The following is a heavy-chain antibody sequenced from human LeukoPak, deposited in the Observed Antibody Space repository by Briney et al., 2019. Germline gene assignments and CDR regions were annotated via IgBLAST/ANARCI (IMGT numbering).Heavy chain of an antibody. CDR2: IYHSGST. J-gene: IGHJ4*02. Sequence: PSETLSLTCAVSGGSISSGGYSWSWIRQPPGKGLEWIGYIYHSGSTYYNPSLKSRVTISVDRSKNQFSLKLSSVTAADTAVYYCARVVPAALLDYWGQGTLVTVSS. V-gene: IGHV4-30-2*01. CDR3: ARVVPAALLDY. D-gene: IGHD2-2*01. CDR1: GGSISSGGYS.